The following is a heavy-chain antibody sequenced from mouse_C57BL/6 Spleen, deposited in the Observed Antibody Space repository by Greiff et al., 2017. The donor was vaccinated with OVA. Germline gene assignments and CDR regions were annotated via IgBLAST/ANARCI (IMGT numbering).Heavy chain of an antibody. CDR2: ISDGGSYT. CDR3: ARDGAPWYFDV. J-gene: IGHJ1*03. Sequence: EVQGVESGGGLVKPGGSLKLSCAASGFTFSSYAMSWVRQTPEKRLEWVATISDGGSYTYYPDNVKGRFTISRDNAKNNLYLQMSHLKSEDTAMYYCARDGAPWYFDVWGTGTTVTVSS. CDR1: GFTFSSYA. V-gene: IGHV5-4*01.